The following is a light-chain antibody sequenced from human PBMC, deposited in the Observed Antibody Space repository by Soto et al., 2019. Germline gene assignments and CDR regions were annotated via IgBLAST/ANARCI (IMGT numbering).Light chain of an antibody. CDR1: SSDVGGYNY. J-gene: IGLJ2*01. V-gene: IGLV2-14*01. CDR2: EVS. Sequence: QSALTQPASVSGSPGQSITISCTGTSSDVGGYNYVSWYQQQSGKAPKLMIHEVSNRPSGVSNRFSGSKSGNTASLTISGLQAEDEADYHCQSYDSSLINAVFGGGTKLTVL. CDR3: QSYDSSLINAV.